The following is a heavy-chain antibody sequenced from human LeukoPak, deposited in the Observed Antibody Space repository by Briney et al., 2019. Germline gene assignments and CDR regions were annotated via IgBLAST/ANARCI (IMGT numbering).Heavy chain of an antibody. CDR3: ATASPRVPAALANWFDP. V-gene: IGHV4-34*01. CDR1: GGSFSGYY. D-gene: IGHD2-2*01. J-gene: IGHJ5*02. CDR2: INHSGST. Sequence: SETLSLTCAVYGGSFSGYYWSWIRQPPGKGLEWIGEINHSGSTNYNPSLKSRVTISVDTSKNQFSLKLSSVTAADTAVYYCATASPRVPAALANWFDPWGQGTLVTVSS.